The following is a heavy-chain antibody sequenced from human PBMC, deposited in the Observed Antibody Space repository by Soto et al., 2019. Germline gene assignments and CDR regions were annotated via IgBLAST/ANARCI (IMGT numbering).Heavy chain of an antibody. CDR2: IWYDGSNK. CDR1: GFTFSSYG. J-gene: IGHJ4*02. D-gene: IGHD6-13*01. Sequence: GGSLRLSCAASGFTFSSYGMHWVRQAPGKGLEWVAVIWYDGSNKYYADSVKGRFTISRDNSKNTLYLQMNSLRAEDTAVYYCAREGGQLGNDYWGQGTLVTVSS. CDR3: AREGGQLGNDY. V-gene: IGHV3-33*01.